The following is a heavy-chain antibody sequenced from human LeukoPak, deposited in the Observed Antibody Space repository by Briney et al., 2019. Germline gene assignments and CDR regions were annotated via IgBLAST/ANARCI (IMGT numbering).Heavy chain of an antibody. CDR1: GGSISSSSYY. D-gene: IGHD3-22*01. CDR3: ASVIRGDYYDSSGYLDY. V-gene: IGHV4-39*01. Sequence: PSETLSLTCTVSGGSISSSSYYWGWIRQPPGKGLEWIGSIYYSGSTYYNPSLKSRVTISVDTSKNQFSLKLSSVTAADPAVYYCASVIRGDYYDSSGYLDYWGQGTLVTVSS. CDR2: IYYSGST. J-gene: IGHJ4*02.